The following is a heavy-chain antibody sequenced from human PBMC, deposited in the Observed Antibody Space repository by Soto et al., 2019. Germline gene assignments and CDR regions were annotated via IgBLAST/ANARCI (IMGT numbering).Heavy chain of an antibody. J-gene: IGHJ3*02. V-gene: IGHV1-45*02. D-gene: IGHD5-18*01. CDR1: GYTFTYRY. Sequence: QMQLVQSGAEVKKTGSSVKVSCKASGYTFTYRYLHWVRQAPGQALEWMGWITPFNGNTNYAQKFQDRVTITRDRSMSTAYMELSSLRSEDTAMYYCANFGYSYGNDAFDIWGQGTMVTVSS. CDR3: ANFGYSYGNDAFDI. CDR2: ITPFNGNT.